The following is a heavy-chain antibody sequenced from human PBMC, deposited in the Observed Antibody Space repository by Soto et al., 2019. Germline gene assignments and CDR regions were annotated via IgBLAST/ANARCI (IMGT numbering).Heavy chain of an antibody. J-gene: IGHJ1*01. CDR1: GGSISSYY. CDR2: IYYSGST. D-gene: IGHD2-21*02. Sequence: ETLSLTFTFPGGSISSYYWSWIRQSPGKGLEWIGYIYYSGSTNYNPSLKSRVTISVDTSKNQFSLKLSSVTAADTAVYYCASYQVTASTEYVQHWGQGTLVTVSS. V-gene: IGHV4-59*01. CDR3: ASYQVTASTEYVQH.